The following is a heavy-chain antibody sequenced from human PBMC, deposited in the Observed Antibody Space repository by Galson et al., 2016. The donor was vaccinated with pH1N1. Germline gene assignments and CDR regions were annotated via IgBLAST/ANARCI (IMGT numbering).Heavy chain of an antibody. D-gene: IGHD5-24*01. CDR3: ARAVATRESF. Sequence: SLRLSCAASGFTLSDYWMNWVRQAPGKGLEWVANIKPDGSQTYYVDSVKGRFTISRDNVKNSKFLHMYSLSAEDTAVYYCARAVATRESFWGQGTLVTVSS. V-gene: IGHV3-7*03. CDR2: IKPDGSQT. J-gene: IGHJ4*02. CDR1: GFTLSDYW.